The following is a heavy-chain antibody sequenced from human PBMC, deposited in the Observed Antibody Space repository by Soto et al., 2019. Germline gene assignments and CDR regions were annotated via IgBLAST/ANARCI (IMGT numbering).Heavy chain of an antibody. CDR2: TIPISDTT. Sequence: QVQLVQSGAEVKKPGSSVKVSCKASGGTFSSYAISWVRQASGQGLEWMGGTIPISDTTNYEQKFQGRVRITAVESTSKAYTELCSLRSEETAVYYCARSQGSSTSLEMYYYYYSGMDVCGHGTTVTVSS. J-gene: IGHJ6*02. D-gene: IGHD2-2*01. CDR3: ARSQGSSTSLEMYYYYYSGMDV. CDR1: GGTFSSYA. V-gene: IGHV1-69*01.